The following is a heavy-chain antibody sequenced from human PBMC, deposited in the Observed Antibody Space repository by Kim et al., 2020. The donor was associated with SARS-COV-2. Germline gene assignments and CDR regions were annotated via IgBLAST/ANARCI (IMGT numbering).Heavy chain of an antibody. D-gene: IGHD3-10*01. CDR1: GDSINTTSVY. Sequence: SETLSLTCTVSGDSINTTSVYWGWIRQPPGKGLEWIGSISYTGSANYNPSLSSRATISLDTSKTQFSLKMTSVTAADTAIYFCARHFGHAWYYIVYWGQG. J-gene: IGHJ4*02. CDR2: ISYTGSA. V-gene: IGHV4-39*01. CDR3: ARHFGHAWYYIVY.